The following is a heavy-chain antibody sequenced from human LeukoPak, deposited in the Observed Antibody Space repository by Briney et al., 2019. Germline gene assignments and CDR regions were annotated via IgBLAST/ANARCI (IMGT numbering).Heavy chain of an antibody. D-gene: IGHD3-10*01. CDR1: GFTFSSYD. J-gene: IGHJ6*04. Sequence: GGSLRLSCAASGFTFSSYDMHWVRQATGKGLEWVSAIGTAGDPYYPGSVKGRFTISRENAKNSLYLQMNSLRAGDTAVYYCARADGSESYLGSASRYYYYGMDVWGKGTTVTVSS. CDR2: IGTAGDP. CDR3: ARADGSESYLGSASRYYYYGMDV. V-gene: IGHV3-13*05.